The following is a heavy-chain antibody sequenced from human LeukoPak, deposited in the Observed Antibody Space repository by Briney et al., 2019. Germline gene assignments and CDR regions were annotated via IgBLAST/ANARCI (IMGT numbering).Heavy chain of an antibody. Sequence: PGGPLRLSCAASGFTFSSYSMNWVRQAPGKGLEWVSSISSSSSYIYYADSVKGRFTISRDNAKNSLYLQMNSLRAEDTAVYYGARCSVPADDYWGQGTLVTVSS. V-gene: IGHV3-21*01. CDR2: ISSSSSYI. CDR3: ARCSVPADDY. CDR1: GFTFSSYS. D-gene: IGHD2-2*01. J-gene: IGHJ4*02.